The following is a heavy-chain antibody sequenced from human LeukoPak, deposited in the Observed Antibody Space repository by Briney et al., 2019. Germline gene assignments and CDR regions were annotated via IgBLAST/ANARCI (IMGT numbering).Heavy chain of an antibody. J-gene: IGHJ4*02. CDR3: ACYYYDSSGYLD. CDR2: ISYDGSNK. CDR1: GFTFSSYA. Sequence: GGSLRLSCAASGFTFSSYAMHWVRQAPGKGLEWVAVISYDGSNKYYADSVKGRFTISRDNSKNTLYLQMNSLRAEDTAVYYCACYYYDSSGYLDWGQGTLVTVSS. D-gene: IGHD3-22*01. V-gene: IGHV3-30-3*01.